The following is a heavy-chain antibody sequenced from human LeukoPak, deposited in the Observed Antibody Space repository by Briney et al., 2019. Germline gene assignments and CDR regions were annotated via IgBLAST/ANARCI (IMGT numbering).Heavy chain of an antibody. CDR1: GFTFSNYA. Sequence: GGSLRLSCAASGFTFSNYAMSWVRQAPGKGLEWVSSFSASAGSTYYADSVKGRFTISRDNSKNTLYLQMNSLRAEDSAIYYCAKASWVSTTDAVRWGQGTLVTVSS. CDR2: FSASAGST. J-gene: IGHJ4*02. D-gene: IGHD1-14*01. CDR3: AKASWVSTTDAVR. V-gene: IGHV3-23*01.